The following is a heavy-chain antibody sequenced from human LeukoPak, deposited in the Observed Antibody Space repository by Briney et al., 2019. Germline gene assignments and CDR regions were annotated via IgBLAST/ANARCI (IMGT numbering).Heavy chain of an antibody. CDR2: ISSSGSTI. CDR1: GFTFSSYG. CDR3: AAPYGSGSYYNSLDY. J-gene: IGHJ4*02. V-gene: IGHV3-48*03. D-gene: IGHD3-10*01. Sequence: GGSLRLSCAASGFTFSSYGMNWVRQAPGKGLEWVSYISSSGSTIYYADSVKGRFTISRDNAENSLYLQMNSLRAEDTAVYYCAAPYGSGSYYNSLDYWGQGTLVTVSS.